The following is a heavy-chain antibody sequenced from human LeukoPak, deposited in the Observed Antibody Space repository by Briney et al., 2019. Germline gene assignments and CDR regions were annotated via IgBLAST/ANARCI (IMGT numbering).Heavy chain of an antibody. CDR2: INPGGGST. Sequence: ASVKVSCKASGYTFTSYYMHWVRQAPGQGLEWMGIINPGGGSTSYAQKFQGRVTMTRDTSTSTVYMELSSLRSEDTAVYYCAKSRDGYNPTDYWGQGTLVTVSS. D-gene: IGHD5-24*01. CDR1: GYTFTSYY. CDR3: AKSRDGYNPTDY. V-gene: IGHV1-46*01. J-gene: IGHJ4*02.